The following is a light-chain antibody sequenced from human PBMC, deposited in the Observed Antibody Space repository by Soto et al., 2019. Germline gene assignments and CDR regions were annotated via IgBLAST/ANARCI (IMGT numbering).Light chain of an antibody. CDR1: SSDVGGYNY. V-gene: IGLV2-14*01. J-gene: IGLJ1*01. CDR3: SSYTSSITRV. CDR2: EVS. Sequence: QSALTHPASVSGSPGQSITISCTGTSSDVGGYNYVSWYQQHPGKAPKLMIYEVSNRPSGVSNRFSGSKSGNTASLTISGLQADDEADYYCSSYTSSITRVFGTGTKLTVL.